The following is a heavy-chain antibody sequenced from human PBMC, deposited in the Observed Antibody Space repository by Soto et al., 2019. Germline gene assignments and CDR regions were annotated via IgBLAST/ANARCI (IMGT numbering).Heavy chain of an antibody. V-gene: IGHV1-18*01. Sequence: ASVKVSCKASGYAFTSYGINWVRQAPGQGLEWMGWISAYNGNTNYAQKLQGRVTMTTDTSTSTAYMELRSLRSEDTAVYYCATSPKYYDFWSGLSHPRLDYYYMDVWGKGTTVTVSS. CDR2: ISAYNGNT. CDR3: ATSPKYYDFWSGLSHPRLDYYYMDV. CDR1: GYAFTSYG. J-gene: IGHJ6*03. D-gene: IGHD3-3*01.